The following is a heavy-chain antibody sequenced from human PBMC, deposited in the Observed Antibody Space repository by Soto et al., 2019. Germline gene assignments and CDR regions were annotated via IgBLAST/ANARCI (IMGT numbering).Heavy chain of an antibody. Sequence: GGSLRLSCAASGFTFSSYSMNWVRQAPGKGLEWVSYISSSSSTIYYADSVKGRFTISRDNAKNSLYLQMNSLRDEDTAVYYCARVAIKELLLYDAFDIWGQGTMVTVSS. D-gene: IGHD3-3*01. CDR2: ISSSSSTI. V-gene: IGHV3-48*02. CDR3: ARVAIKELLLYDAFDI. J-gene: IGHJ3*02. CDR1: GFTFSSYS.